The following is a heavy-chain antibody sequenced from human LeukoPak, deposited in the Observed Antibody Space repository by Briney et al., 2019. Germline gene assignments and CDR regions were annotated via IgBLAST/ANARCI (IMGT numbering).Heavy chain of an antibody. Sequence: PGGSLRLSCEASGFTFSSYWMSWVRQAPGKGPEWVSTISDSGGSTHYADSVKGRFTISRDNSKNTLYLQMNSLRAEDTAVYYCAKDVPPIAVTGLPFDYWGQGTLVTVSS. D-gene: IGHD6-19*01. CDR3: AKDVPPIAVTGLPFDY. J-gene: IGHJ4*02. CDR2: ISDSGGST. V-gene: IGHV3-23*01. CDR1: GFTFSSYW.